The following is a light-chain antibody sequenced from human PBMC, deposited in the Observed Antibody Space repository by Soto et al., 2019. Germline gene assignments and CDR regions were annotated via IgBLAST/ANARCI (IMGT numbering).Light chain of an antibody. CDR1: QTISNN. J-gene: IGKJ1*01. Sequence: EIVLTQSPATLSVSPGERITLTCRASQTISNNLGWYQQKPGQAPRLLIYGASTRATGIPARFSGGGSGTAFTLTMRSLQSDDFAVYYCQQHNNWRSFGQGTKVEIK. CDR2: GAS. CDR3: QQHNNWRS. V-gene: IGKV3-15*01.